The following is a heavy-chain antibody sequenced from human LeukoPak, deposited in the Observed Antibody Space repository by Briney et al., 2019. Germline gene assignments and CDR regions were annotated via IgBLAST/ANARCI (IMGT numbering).Heavy chain of an antibody. Sequence: PSETLSLTCTVSGGSISSSSYYWGWIRQPPGKGLEWIGSIYYSGSTYYNPSLKSRVTISVDTSKNQFSLKLSSVTAADTAVYYCARDQGYCSGGSCYLDAFDIWGQGTMVTVSS. CDR2: IYYSGST. CDR1: GGSISSSSYY. V-gene: IGHV4-39*07. J-gene: IGHJ3*02. D-gene: IGHD2-15*01. CDR3: ARDQGYCSGGSCYLDAFDI.